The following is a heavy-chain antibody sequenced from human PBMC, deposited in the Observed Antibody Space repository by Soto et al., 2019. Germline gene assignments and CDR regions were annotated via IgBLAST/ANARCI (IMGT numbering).Heavy chain of an antibody. CDR3: VGDYEAVLDAFDI. Sequence: GGSLRLSCAASGFTFSSYSMNWVRQAPGKGLEWVSYISSSSSTIYYADSVKGRFTISRDNAKNSLYLQMNSLRDEDTAVYYCVGDYEAVLDAFDIWGQGTMVTVSS. CDR1: GFTFSSYS. J-gene: IGHJ3*02. D-gene: IGHD5-12*01. V-gene: IGHV3-48*02. CDR2: ISSSSSTI.